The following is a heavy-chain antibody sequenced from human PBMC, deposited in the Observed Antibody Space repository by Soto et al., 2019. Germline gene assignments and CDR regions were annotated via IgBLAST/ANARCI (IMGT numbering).Heavy chain of an antibody. CDR2: VYYSGNT. V-gene: IGHV4-39*01. CDR1: GGSISGSSGYY. J-gene: IGHJ4*02. CDR3: XXXXXXXXXXX. Sequence: QLLESGPGLVQPSETLSLTCSVSGGSISGSSGYYWAWIRQPPGKGLEWIGSVYYSGNTYYGPSLKSRVTLSVDTSKNQFSLKLTSGTAAXXXXXXXXXXXXXXXXXXWGQGILVTVSS.